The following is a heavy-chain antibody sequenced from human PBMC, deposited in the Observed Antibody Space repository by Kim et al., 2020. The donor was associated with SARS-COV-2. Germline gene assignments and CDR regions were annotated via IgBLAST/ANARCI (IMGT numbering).Heavy chain of an antibody. CDR3: ARGAVESRYMFDL. V-gene: IGHV3-53*01. D-gene: IGHD5-18*01. J-gene: IGHJ2*01. Sequence: YHEDSVGDRFTISRDNYKNTLYLQKSSLRAEDTAVYFCARGAVESRYMFDLWGRGSLVTVSS.